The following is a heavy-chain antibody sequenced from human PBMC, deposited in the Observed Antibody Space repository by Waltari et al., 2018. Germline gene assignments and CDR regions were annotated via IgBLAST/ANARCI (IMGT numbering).Heavy chain of an antibody. CDR3: ARGQRANCTNGVCLYYFDY. CDR1: GGSFRGSF. Sequence: QVQLQQWGAGLLKPSETLSLTCAVYGGSFRGSFWSWIRPPPGKGLEWNGEMNHSGSTNYNPSLKSRVTISVDTSKNQFSLKLSSVTAADTAVYYCARGQRANCTNGVCLYYFDYWGQGTLVTVSS. V-gene: IGHV4-34*01. D-gene: IGHD2-8*01. J-gene: IGHJ4*02. CDR2: MNHSGST.